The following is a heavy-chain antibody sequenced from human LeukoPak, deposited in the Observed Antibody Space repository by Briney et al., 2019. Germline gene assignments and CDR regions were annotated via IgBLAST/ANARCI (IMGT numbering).Heavy chain of an antibody. V-gene: IGHV1-69*02. J-gene: IGHJ4*02. D-gene: IGHD5-18*01. Sequence: SVKVSCKASGGTFSSYTISWVRQAPGQGLEWMGRIIPILGIANYAQKLQGRVTITADKSTSTAYMELSSLRSEDTAVYYCASNGMDSYGFLYYFDYWGQGTLVTVSS. CDR1: GGTFSSYT. CDR3: ASNGMDSYGFLYYFDY. CDR2: IIPILGIA.